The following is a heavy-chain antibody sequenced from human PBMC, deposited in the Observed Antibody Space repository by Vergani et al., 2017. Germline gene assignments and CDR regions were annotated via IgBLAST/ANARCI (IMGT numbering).Heavy chain of an antibody. CDR1: GFTFSSYG. CDR2: ISYDGSNK. CDR3: ARSAYVGIIDP. J-gene: IGHJ5*02. D-gene: IGHD7-27*01. V-gene: IGHV3-30*03. Sequence: VQLVETGGGLIQPGGSLRLSCAASGFTFSSYGMHWVRQAPGKGLEWVAVISYDGSNKYYADSVKGRFTISRDNSKNTLYLQMNSLRAEDTAVYYCARSAYVGIIDPWGQGTLVTVSS.